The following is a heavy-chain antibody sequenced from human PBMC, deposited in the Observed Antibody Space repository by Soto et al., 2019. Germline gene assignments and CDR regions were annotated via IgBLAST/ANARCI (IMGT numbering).Heavy chain of an antibody. CDR3: ERGGWYASWSSSDC. CDR2: MSYDGSRQ. J-gene: IGHJ4*02. V-gene: IGHV3-30*03. Sequence: QVQLVESGGGVVQPGRSLRLSCAASGFTLSGNDMHWVRQAPGKGPEWVAVMSYDGSRQYYADSVKGRFTISRDTSKSTLYLLMNSLTTEDTAVYYCERGGWYASWSSSDCWGQGTLVTVSS. D-gene: IGHD2-2*01. CDR1: GFTLSGND.